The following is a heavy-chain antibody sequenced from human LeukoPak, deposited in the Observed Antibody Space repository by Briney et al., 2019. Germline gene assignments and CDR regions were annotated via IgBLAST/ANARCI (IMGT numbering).Heavy chain of an antibody. CDR3: ARVNLRGSNYNWFDP. V-gene: IGHV1-69*08. CDR2: ITPVINTA. D-gene: IGHD1-26*01. CDR1: GGTFLSHT. Sequence: ASVKVSCKTSGGTFLSHTFSWVRQAPGQGLEWMGKITPVINTANYAQTFQGRVSIYADTSTTTVYMDLSGLRPDDTAVYYCARVNLRGSNYNWFDPWGQGTLVTVAS. J-gene: IGHJ5*02.